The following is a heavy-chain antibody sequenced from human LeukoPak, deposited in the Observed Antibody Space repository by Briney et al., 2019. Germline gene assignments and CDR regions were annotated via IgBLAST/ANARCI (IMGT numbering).Heavy chain of an antibody. V-gene: IGHV3-48*04. CDR3: ARENEWELVFDY. CDR1: GFGLSSYN. Sequence: GGSLRLSCAASGFGLSSYNMNWVRQAPGKGLECLSYISSSGNTIYYAESVKGRFTISRDNAKNSLYLQMNSLRVEDTALYYCARENEWELVFDYWGQGTLVTVSS. J-gene: IGHJ4*02. CDR2: ISSSGNTI. D-gene: IGHD1-26*01.